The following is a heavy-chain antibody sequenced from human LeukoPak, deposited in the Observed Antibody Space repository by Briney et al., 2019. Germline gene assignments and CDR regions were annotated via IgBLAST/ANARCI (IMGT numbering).Heavy chain of an antibody. J-gene: IGHJ4*02. CDR2: IKSKTDGGTT. D-gene: IGHD6-6*01. Sequence: GGSLRLSCAASGFTFSNAWMSWVRQAPGKGLEWVGRIKSKTDGGTTDYAAPVKGRFTISRDDSKNTLYPQMNSLKTEDTAVYYCTTEPSRIAALDYWGQGTLVTVSS. V-gene: IGHV3-15*01. CDR3: TTEPSRIAALDY. CDR1: GFTFSNAW.